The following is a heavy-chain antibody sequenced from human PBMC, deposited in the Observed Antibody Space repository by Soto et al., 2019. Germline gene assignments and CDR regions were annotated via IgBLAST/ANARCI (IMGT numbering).Heavy chain of an antibody. CDR3: ARVNKSAFDI. V-gene: IGHV4-38-2*01. CDR2: IYHSGST. J-gene: IGHJ3*02. Sequence: SETLSLTCAASGYSISSGYYCGWIRQPPGKGLEWIGSIYHSGSTYYNPSLKSRVTISVDTSKDQFSLKLSSVTAADTAVYYCARVNKSAFDIWGQGTMVTVSS. CDR1: GYSISSGYY.